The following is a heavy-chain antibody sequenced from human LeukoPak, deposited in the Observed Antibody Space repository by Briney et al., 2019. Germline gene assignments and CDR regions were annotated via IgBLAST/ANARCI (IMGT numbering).Heavy chain of an antibody. CDR2: INHSGST. CDR3: ARGIPDYYDSSGYSD. J-gene: IGHJ4*02. Sequence: SETLSLTCAVYGGSFSGYYWSWIRQPPGKGLEWIGEINHSGSTNYNPSLKSRVTISVDTSKNQFSLKLSSVTAADTAVYYCARGIPDYYDSSGYSDWGQGTLVTVSS. CDR1: GGSFSGYY. V-gene: IGHV4-34*01. D-gene: IGHD3-22*01.